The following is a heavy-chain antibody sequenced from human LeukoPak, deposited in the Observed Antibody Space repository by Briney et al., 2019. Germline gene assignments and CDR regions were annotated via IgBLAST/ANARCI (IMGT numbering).Heavy chain of an antibody. Sequence: PGGSLRLSCAASGFTFSSYGMHRVRQAPGKGLEWVAFIRYDGSNKYYADSVKGRFTISRDNSKNTLYLQMNSLRAEDTAVYYCAKIQSLIVVVLAPYYYYMDVWGKGTTVTVSS. V-gene: IGHV3-30*02. CDR3: AKIQSLIVVVLAPYYYYMDV. CDR1: GFTFSSYG. CDR2: IRYDGSNK. D-gene: IGHD3-22*01. J-gene: IGHJ6*03.